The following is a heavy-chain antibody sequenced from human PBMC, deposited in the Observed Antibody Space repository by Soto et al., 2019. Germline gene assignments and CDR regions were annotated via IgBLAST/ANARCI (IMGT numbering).Heavy chain of an antibody. Sequence: QVQLVESGGGVVQPGRSLRLSCLASGFTFGDFGMHWVRQAPGKGLEWVAALSYDESNTYYADSVKGRFTISRDISKNTLYLQINSLRPEDTAVYFCAKSGQEWSISPDDWGQGTLVTVSS. V-gene: IGHV3-30*18. J-gene: IGHJ4*02. CDR3: AKSGQEWSISPDD. CDR1: GFTFGDFG. D-gene: IGHD3-3*01. CDR2: LSYDESNT.